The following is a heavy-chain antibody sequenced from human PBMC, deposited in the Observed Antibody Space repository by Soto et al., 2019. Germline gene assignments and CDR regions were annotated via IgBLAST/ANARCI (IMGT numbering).Heavy chain of an antibody. CDR3: AKHPRYYYYMDV. CDR2: ISGSGGST. CDR1: GFTFSSYA. V-gene: IGHV3-23*01. J-gene: IGHJ6*03. Sequence: GGSLRLSCAASGFTFSSYAMSWVRQAPGKGLEWVSAISGSGGSTYYADSVKGRFTISRDNSKNTLYLQMNSLRAEDTAIYYCAKHPRYYYYMDVWGKGTTVTVSS.